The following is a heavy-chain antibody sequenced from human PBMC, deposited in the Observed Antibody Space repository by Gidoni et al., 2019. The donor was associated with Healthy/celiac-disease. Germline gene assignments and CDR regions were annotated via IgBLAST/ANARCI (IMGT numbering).Heavy chain of an antibody. D-gene: IGHD3-22*01. J-gene: IGHJ5*02. CDR3: ARGGCYYDSSGYWFDP. V-gene: IGHV4-59*01. CDR1: GGSISSYY. CDR2: SSYSGST. Sequence: QVQLQESGSGLVKPSETLSLTCTVSGGSISSYYWSWIRQPPGKGLEWIGYSSYSGSTTYHPSLKGRVTISVDTSKNQFSLKLSAVTAADTAVYYCARGGCYYDSSGYWFDPWGQGTLVTVSS.